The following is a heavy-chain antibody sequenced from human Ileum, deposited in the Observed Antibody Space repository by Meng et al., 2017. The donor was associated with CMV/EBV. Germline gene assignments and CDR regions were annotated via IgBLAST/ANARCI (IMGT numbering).Heavy chain of an antibody. CDR1: RAAVTSTSYF. CDR3: ARDPAGMVMPAARGYFDS. V-gene: IGHV4-39*07. J-gene: IGHJ4*02. D-gene: IGHD2-21*01. Sequence: SETLSLTCKVSRAAVTSTSYFWAWIRQPPGKGLGWIATIYSNGSTYYNPSLKSRATIFADTSKNQFSLTLTSVTAADTAVYYCARDPAGMVMPAARGYFDSWGQGRLVTVSS. CDR2: IYSNGST.